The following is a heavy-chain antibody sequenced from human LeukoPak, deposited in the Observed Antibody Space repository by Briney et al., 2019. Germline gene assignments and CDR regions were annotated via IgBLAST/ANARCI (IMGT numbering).Heavy chain of an antibody. CDR3: AKAYTYYYGSGSYWSYYFDY. CDR2: ISGSGGST. D-gene: IGHD3-10*01. V-gene: IGHV3-23*01. J-gene: IGHJ4*02. CDR1: GFTFSSYA. Sequence: GGSLRLPCAASGFTFSSYALSWVRQAPGKGLEWVSAISGSGGSTYYADSVKGRFTISRDNSKNTLYLQMNSLRAEDTAVYYCAKAYTYYYGSGSYWSYYFDYWGQGTLVTVSS.